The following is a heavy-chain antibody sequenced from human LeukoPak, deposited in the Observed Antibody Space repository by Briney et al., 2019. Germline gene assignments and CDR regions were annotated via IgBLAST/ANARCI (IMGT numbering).Heavy chain of an antibody. CDR2: MYSSGST. CDR1: GGSISSSSYY. V-gene: IGHV4-39*07. J-gene: IGHJ4*02. CDR3: ARVSGAGYDGRGVFDY. Sequence: SETLSLTCTVSGGSISSSSYYWGWIRQPPGKGLEWIGSMYSSGSTYYNPSLKSRVTISVDKSKNQFSLKLSSVTAADTAVYYCARVSGAGYDGRGVFDYWGQGTLVTVSS. D-gene: IGHD2-8*02.